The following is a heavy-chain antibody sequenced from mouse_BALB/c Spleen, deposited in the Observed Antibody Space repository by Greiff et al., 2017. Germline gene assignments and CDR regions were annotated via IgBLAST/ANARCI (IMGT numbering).Heavy chain of an antibody. J-gene: IGHJ4*01. CDR2: IDPENGNT. D-gene: IGHD1-1*01. V-gene: IGHV14-1*02. CDR3: AIYGSIYNYAMDY. Sequence: EVKLQESGAELVRPGALVKLSCKASGFNIKDYYMHWVKQRPEQGLEWIGWIDPENGNTIYDPKFQGKASITADTSSNTAYLQLSSLTSEDTAVYYCAIYGSIYNYAMDYWGQGTSVTVSS. CDR1: GFNIKDYY.